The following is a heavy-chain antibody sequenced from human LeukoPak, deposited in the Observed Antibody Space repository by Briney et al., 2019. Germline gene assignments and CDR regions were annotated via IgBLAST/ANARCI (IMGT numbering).Heavy chain of an antibody. CDR1: GFTFSSYA. D-gene: IGHD6-13*01. Sequence: GGSLRLSCAASGFTFSSYAMSWVRQAPGKGLEWVSAISGSGGSTYYADSVKGRFTISRDNSKNTLYLQMNSLRAEDTAVYYCAKDLSLVAIAAAGSFDYWGQGTLVTVSS. J-gene: IGHJ4*02. V-gene: IGHV3-23*01. CDR2: ISGSGGST. CDR3: AKDLSLVAIAAAGSFDY.